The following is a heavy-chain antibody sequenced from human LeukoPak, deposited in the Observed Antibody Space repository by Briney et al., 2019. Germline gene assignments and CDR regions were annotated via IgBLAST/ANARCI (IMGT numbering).Heavy chain of an antibody. CDR3: ARKYCSTTSCLFDY. Sequence: GGSLRLSCAASGFPFSSYWIHWVRQAPGKGLEWVAVISYDGSNKYYADSVKGRFTISRDNSKNTLYLQMNSLRAEDTAVYYCARKYCSTTSCLFDYWGQGTLVTVSS. D-gene: IGHD2-2*01. V-gene: IGHV3-30-3*01. J-gene: IGHJ4*02. CDR1: GFPFSSYW. CDR2: ISYDGSNK.